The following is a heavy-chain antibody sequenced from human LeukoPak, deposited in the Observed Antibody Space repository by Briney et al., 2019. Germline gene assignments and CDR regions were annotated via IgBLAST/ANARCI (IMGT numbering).Heavy chain of an antibody. Sequence: PGGSLRLSCSASGFTFSSYAMHWVRQAPGKGLEYVSAISSNGGSTYYADSVKGRFTIFRDNSKNTLYLQMSSLRAEDTAVYYCVKGARWADMLTGYYHYWGQGTLVTVSS. J-gene: IGHJ4*02. CDR2: ISSNGGST. V-gene: IGHV3-64D*06. CDR1: GFTFSSYA. D-gene: IGHD3-9*01. CDR3: VKGARWADMLTGYYHY.